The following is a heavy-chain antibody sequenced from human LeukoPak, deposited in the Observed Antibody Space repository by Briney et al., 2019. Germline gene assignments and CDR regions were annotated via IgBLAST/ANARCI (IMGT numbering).Heavy chain of an antibody. CDR1: GFTVSSNY. CDR3: ARDWGSSSSQGHGAFDI. CDR2: IKQDGSEK. V-gene: IGHV3-7*01. Sequence: GGSLRLSCAASGFTVSSNYMSWVRQAPGKGLEWVANIKQDGSEKYYVDSVKGRFTISRDNAKNSLYLQMNSLRAEDTAVYYCARDWGSSSSQGHGAFDIWGQGTMVTVSS. J-gene: IGHJ3*02. D-gene: IGHD6-6*01.